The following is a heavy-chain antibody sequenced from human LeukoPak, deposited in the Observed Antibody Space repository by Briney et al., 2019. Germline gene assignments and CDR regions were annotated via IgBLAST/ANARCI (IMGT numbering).Heavy chain of an antibody. Sequence: GGSLRLSCAASGFTFSSYAMGWVRQAPGKGLEWVSAISGSGGSTYYADSVKGRFTVSRDNSKNTLYLQMNSLRAEDTAVYYCAKDALQYSSSSWVLYWGQGTLVTVSS. D-gene: IGHD6-6*01. CDR1: GFTFSSYA. J-gene: IGHJ4*02. V-gene: IGHV3-23*01. CDR3: AKDALQYSSSSWVLY. CDR2: ISGSGGST.